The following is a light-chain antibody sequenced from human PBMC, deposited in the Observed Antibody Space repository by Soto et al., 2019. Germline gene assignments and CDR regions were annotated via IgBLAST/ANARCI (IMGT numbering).Light chain of an antibody. CDR1: TGAVTSGHY. CDR3: LLSYSVAGRV. V-gene: IGLV7-46*01. J-gene: IGLJ1*01. CDR2: DTS. Sequence: QAVVTQEPSLTVSPGGTVTLTCGSSTGAVTSGHYPYWFQQKPGQAPRTLIYDTSNKHSWTPARFSGSLLGGKAALTLSGAQPEDEAEYYCLLSYSVAGRVFGTGTKLTVL.